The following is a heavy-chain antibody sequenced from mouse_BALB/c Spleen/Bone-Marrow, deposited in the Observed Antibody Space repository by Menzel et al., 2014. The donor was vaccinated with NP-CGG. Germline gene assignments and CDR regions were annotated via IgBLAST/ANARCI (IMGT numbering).Heavy chain of an antibody. CDR1: GYTFXDYW. Sequence: QVQLQQSGAELVMPGASVKMSCKASGYTFXDYWMHWVKQRPGQGLEWIGAIDTSGSYTSYNQKFKGKATLTVDESSSTAYMQLSSRTSEDSAVYYCAREDYGYGAMDYWGQGTSVTVSS. V-gene: IGHV1-69*01. D-gene: IGHD2-2*01. CDR3: AREDYGYGAMDY. CDR2: IDTSGSYT. J-gene: IGHJ4*01.